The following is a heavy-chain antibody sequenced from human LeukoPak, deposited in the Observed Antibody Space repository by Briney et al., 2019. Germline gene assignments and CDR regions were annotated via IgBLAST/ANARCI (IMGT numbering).Heavy chain of an antibody. J-gene: IGHJ3*02. CDR1: GFTFSSYG. Sequence: GGSLRLSCAASGFTFSSYGMHWVRQAPGKGLEWVAVISYDGSNKYYADSVKGRFTISRDNSKNTLYLQMNSLRAEDTAVYYCAKDASRTIVSAFDIWGQGTMVTVSS. CDR2: ISYDGSNK. V-gene: IGHV3-30*18. CDR3: AKDASRTIVSAFDI. D-gene: IGHD3-16*02.